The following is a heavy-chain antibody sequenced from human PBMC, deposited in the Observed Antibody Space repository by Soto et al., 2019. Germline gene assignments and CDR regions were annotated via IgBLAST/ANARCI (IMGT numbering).Heavy chain of an antibody. J-gene: IGHJ4*02. CDR1: GYTFTSYG. CDR2: ISAYNGNT. D-gene: IGHD3-10*01. Sequence: GASVKVSCKASGYTFTSYGISWVRQAPGQGLEWMGWISAYNGNTNYAQKLQGRVTMTTDTSTSTAYMELRSLRSDDTAVYYCERVGMVRGVIITGYWGQGTLVTVSS. CDR3: ERVGMVRGVIITGY. V-gene: IGHV1-18*01.